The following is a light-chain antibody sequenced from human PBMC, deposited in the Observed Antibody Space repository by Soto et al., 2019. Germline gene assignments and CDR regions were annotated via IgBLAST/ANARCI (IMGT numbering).Light chain of an antibody. CDR1: QSISTW. V-gene: IGKV1-5*03. J-gene: IGKJ1*01. CDR2: KAS. CDR3: QQHKSVRG. Sequence: IRRIQYPSTRSASVGDRVIVTCRASQSISTWLAWHQQKPGKAPKLLISKASSLESGVPSRFSGSGSGTEFTLPLCSLPSDDFVTYYCQQHKSVRGFGQGTKVDI.